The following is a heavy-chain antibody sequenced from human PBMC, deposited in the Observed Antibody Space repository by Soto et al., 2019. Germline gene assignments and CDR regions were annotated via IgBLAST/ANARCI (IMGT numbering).Heavy chain of an antibody. CDR2: ISNSGGYT. Sequence: EVQVLESGGGLEQPGGSLRLSCAASGFTFSSYAMSWVRQAPGKGLEWVSSISNSGGYTYYGDSVKGRFTISRDNSKNTLFLQMNSLRADDTAVYYCARDVVVAATEGPFDNWGQGTLVAVSS. D-gene: IGHD2-15*01. V-gene: IGHV3-23*01. CDR3: ARDVVVAATEGPFDN. CDR1: GFTFSSYA. J-gene: IGHJ4*02.